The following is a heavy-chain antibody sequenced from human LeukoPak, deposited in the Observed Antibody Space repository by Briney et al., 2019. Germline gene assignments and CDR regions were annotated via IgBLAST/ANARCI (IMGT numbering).Heavy chain of an antibody. J-gene: IGHJ4*02. CDR2: IYHSGST. CDR3: ARLKSPTIGY. CDR1: GYSISGGYY. V-gene: IGHV4-38-2*01. Sequence: PSETLSLTCAVSGYSISGGYYWGWIRQPPGKGLEWIGSIYHSGSTYYNPSLKSRVTISVDTSKNQFSLKLSSVTAADTAVYYCARLKSPTIGYWGQGTLVTVSS.